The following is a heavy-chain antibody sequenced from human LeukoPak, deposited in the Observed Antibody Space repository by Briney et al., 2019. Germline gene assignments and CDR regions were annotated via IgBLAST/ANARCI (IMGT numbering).Heavy chain of an antibody. CDR2: ISSSSSYI. V-gene: IGHV3-21*01. CDR3: TRDRSRAEDD. J-gene: IGHJ4*02. CDR1: GFTFSSYS. Sequence: PGGSLRLSCAASGFTFSSYSMNWVRQAPGKGLQWVSSISSSSSYIYYADSVKGRFTISRDNANNLLYLQMNSLRGEDTAVYYCTRDRSRAEDDWGQGHLVTVSA. D-gene: IGHD1-14*01.